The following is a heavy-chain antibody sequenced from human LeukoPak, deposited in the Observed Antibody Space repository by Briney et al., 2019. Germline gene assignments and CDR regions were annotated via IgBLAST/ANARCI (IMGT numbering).Heavy chain of an antibody. V-gene: IGHV4-34*01. Sequence: GSLRLSCAASGFTFSSYEMNWVRQAPGKGLEWIGEINHSGSTNYNPSLKSRVTISVDTSKNQFSLKLSSVTAADTAVYYCARGGRYSSGWYLYWGQGTLVTVSS. J-gene: IGHJ4*02. CDR3: ARGGRYSSGWYLY. CDR2: INHSGST. D-gene: IGHD6-19*01. CDR1: GFTFSSYE.